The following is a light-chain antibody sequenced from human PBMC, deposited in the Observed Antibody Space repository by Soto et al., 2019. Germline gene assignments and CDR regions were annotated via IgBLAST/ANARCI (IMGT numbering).Light chain of an antibody. Sequence: DIVMTQSPLSLPVTPGEPASISCRSSQSLLHSNGYNYLDWYLQKPGQSPQLLIYLGSDRASGVPDRFTGSGSGTDFTLKISRVEAEDAGIYYCMQALQTPLTFGGGTNVEIK. J-gene: IGKJ4*01. CDR1: QSLLHSNGYNY. CDR2: LGS. CDR3: MQALQTPLT. V-gene: IGKV2-28*01.